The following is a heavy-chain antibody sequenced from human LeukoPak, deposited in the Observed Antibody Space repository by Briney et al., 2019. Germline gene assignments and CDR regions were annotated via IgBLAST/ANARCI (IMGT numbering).Heavy chain of an antibody. CDR3: ATAAGFLEWLYDY. D-gene: IGHD3-3*01. CDR1: GGTFSSYA. J-gene: IGHJ4*02. V-gene: IGHV1-69*04. CDR2: IIPILGIA. Sequence: SVKVSCKASGGTFSSYAISWVRQAPGQGLEWMGRIIPILGIANYAQKFQGRVTITADKSTSTAYMELSSLRSEDTAVYYCATAAGFLEWLYDYWGQGTLVTVSS.